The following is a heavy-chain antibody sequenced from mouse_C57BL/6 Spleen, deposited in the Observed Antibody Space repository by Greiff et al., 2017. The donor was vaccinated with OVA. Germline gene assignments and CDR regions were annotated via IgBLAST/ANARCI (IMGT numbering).Heavy chain of an antibody. CDR3: ARDSSDLLYAMDY. V-gene: IGHV1-42*01. Sequence: VQLQQSGPELVKPGASVKISCKASGYSFTGYYMNWVKQSPEKSLEWIGEINPSTGGTTYNQKFKAKATLTVDKSSSTAYMQLKSLTSEDSAVYYCARDSSDLLYAMDYWGQGTSVTVSS. CDR1: GYSFTGYY. D-gene: IGHD3-2*02. CDR2: INPSTGGT. J-gene: IGHJ4*01.